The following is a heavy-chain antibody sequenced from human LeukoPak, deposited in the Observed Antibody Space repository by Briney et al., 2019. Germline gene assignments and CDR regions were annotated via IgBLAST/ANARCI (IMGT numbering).Heavy chain of an antibody. V-gene: IGHV4-38-2*02. CDR2: IYHSGST. Sequence: SSETLSLTCTVSGYSISSGYYWGWIRQPPGKGLEWIGSIYHSGSTYYKPSLKSRVTISVDTSKNQFYLKLSSVTAADTAVYYCARVKVVVAANGWFDPWGQGTLVTVPS. CDR1: GYSISSGYY. J-gene: IGHJ5*02. D-gene: IGHD2-15*01. CDR3: ARVKVVVAANGWFDP.